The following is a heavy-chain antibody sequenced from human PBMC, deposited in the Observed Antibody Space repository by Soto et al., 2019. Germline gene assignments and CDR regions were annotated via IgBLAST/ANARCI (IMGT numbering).Heavy chain of an antibody. D-gene: IGHD4-17*01. CDR3: ARREGDYDDRFDY. V-gene: IGHV3-33*01. J-gene: IGHJ4*02. CDR2: IWYDGSNK. CDR1: GFTFSSYG. Sequence: QVQLVESGGGVVQPGRSLRLSCAASGFTFSSYGMHWVRQAPGKGLEWVAVIWYDGSNKYYADSVKGRFTISRDNSKNTLYLQMNSLRAEDTAVYYCARREGDYDDRFDYWGQGTLVTVSS.